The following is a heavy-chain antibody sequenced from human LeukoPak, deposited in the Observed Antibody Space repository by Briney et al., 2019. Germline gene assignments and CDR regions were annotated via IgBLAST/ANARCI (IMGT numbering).Heavy chain of an antibody. Sequence: PGRSLRLSCAASGFTVTGNDMSWVRQAPGKGLEWVSLIYAGGSGSAYYADSVKGRFTGSRHDSKNTLDLQMNSLKPDDTAVYYCLRQGVGSPPRWGQGTLVTVSS. V-gene: IGHV3-53*04. CDR3: LRQGVGSPPR. J-gene: IGHJ4*02. CDR1: GFTVTGND. D-gene: IGHD1-26*01. CDR2: IYAGGSGSA.